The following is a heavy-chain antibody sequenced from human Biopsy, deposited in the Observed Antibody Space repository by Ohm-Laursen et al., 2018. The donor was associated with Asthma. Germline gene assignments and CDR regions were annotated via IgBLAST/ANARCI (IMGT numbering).Heavy chain of an antibody. D-gene: IGHD6-19*01. V-gene: IGHV1-3*01. Sequence: ASVKVSCKSSGGTFSSYAMHWVRQAPGQRLEWMGWINAGNGNTKYSQKFQGRVTITRDTSASTAYMELSSLRSEDTAVYYCARDLRYSSGWYPDAFDIWGRGTMVTVSS. CDR1: GGTFSSYA. CDR2: INAGNGNT. J-gene: IGHJ3*02. CDR3: ARDLRYSSGWYPDAFDI.